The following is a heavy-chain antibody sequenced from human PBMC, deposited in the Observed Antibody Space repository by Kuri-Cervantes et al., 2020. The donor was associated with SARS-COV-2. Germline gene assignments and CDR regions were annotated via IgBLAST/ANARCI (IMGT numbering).Heavy chain of an antibody. CDR1: GFTVSSNY. V-gene: IGHV3-66*01. Sequence: ETLSLTCAASGFTVSSNYMSWVRQAPGKGLEWVSVIYSGGSTYYADSVKGRFTISRDNSKNTLYLQMNSLRAEDTAVYYCARNEWELFSGYYFDYWGQGTLVTVSS. CDR3: ARNEWELFSGYYFDY. CDR2: IYSGGST. J-gene: IGHJ4*02. D-gene: IGHD1-26*01.